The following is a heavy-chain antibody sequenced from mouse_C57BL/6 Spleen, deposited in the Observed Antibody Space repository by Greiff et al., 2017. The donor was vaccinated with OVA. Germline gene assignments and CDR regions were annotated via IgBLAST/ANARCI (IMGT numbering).Heavy chain of an antibody. CDR1: GFTFSSYA. D-gene: IGHD1-1*01. Sequence: EVKVVESGGGLVKPGGSLKLSCAASGFTFSSYAMSWVRQTPEKRLEWVATISDGGSYTYYPDNVKGRFTISRDNAKNNLYLQMSHLKSEDTAMYYCAREGISSYYYGSSYDWYFDVWGTGTTVTVSS. CDR2: ISDGGSYT. V-gene: IGHV5-4*01. CDR3: AREGISSYYYGSSYDWYFDV. J-gene: IGHJ1*03.